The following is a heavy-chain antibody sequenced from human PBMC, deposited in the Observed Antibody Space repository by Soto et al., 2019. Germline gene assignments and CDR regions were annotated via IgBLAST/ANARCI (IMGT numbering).Heavy chain of an antibody. V-gene: IGHV2-5*08. J-gene: IGHJ6*03. Sequence: ISWVRQAPGQGLALIYWDDDKRYSPSLKSRLTITKDTSKNQVVLTMTNMDPVDTATYYCAHRRWRHDFWSGYSTIGYYYMDVWGKGTTVTVSS. CDR3: AHRRWRHDFWSGYSTIGYYYMDV. D-gene: IGHD3-3*01. CDR2: IYWDDDK.